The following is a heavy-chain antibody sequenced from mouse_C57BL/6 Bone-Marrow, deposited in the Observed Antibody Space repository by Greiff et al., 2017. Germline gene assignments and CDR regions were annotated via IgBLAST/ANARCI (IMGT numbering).Heavy chain of an antibody. CDR1: GYTFTSYG. Sequence: VQLQQSGAELARPGASVKLSCKASGYTFTSYGISWVKQRTGQGLEWIGEIYPRSGNTYYNEKFKGKATLTADKSSSTAYMELRSLTSEDSAVXFCARSGVLRSPFDYWGQGTTLTVSS. CDR3: ARSGVLRSPFDY. CDR2: IYPRSGNT. V-gene: IGHV1-81*01. J-gene: IGHJ2*01. D-gene: IGHD1-1*01.